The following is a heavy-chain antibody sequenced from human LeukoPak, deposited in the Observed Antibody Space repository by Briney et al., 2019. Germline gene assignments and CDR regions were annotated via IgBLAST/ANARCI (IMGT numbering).Heavy chain of an antibody. CDR3: AIHLRFSPFDI. Sequence: SETLSLTCTVSGGSISGYYWSWIRQPPGKGLEWIGYIYYSGSTNYNPSLKSRVTISVDTSKNQFSLKLSSVTAADTAVYYCAIHLRFSPFDIWGQGTMVTVSS. J-gene: IGHJ3*02. CDR1: GGSISGYY. CDR2: IYYSGST. D-gene: IGHD3-3*01. V-gene: IGHV4-59*01.